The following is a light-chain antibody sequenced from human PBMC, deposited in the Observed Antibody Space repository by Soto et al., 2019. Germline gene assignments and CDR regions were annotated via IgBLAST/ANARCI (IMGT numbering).Light chain of an antibody. V-gene: IGKV3-20*01. CDR1: QSLSNNIY. CDR3: QQYGGSPFT. J-gene: IGKJ3*01. CDR2: GAS. Sequence: EIVLTQSPGTLSLSPGERATLSCRASQSLSNNIYLAWYQQKPGQAPRLLIYGASSRATGVPDRSSGTGSGTDFALTISRLETDDSAVYYCQQYGGSPFTFGPGTKVDIK.